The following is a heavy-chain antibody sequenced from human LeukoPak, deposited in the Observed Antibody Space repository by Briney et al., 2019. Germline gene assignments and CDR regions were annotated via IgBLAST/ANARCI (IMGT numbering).Heavy chain of an antibody. Sequence: GESLRLSCAASGFTFTDYYLSWIRQAPGKGLEWVAYISSTGSLMYYAHSVKGRFTISRDNAQNLVCLQMNGLRAEDTAVYYCGGEPYGTSSDRLDYWGQGTLVTVSS. V-gene: IGHV3-11*04. D-gene: IGHD6-6*01. CDR2: ISSTGSLM. J-gene: IGHJ4*02. CDR3: GGEPYGTSSDRLDY. CDR1: GFTFTDYY.